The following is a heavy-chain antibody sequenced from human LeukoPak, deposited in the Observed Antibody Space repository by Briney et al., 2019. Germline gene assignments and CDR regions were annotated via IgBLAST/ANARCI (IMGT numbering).Heavy chain of an antibody. CDR2: IRTNASGATP. J-gene: IGHJ6*03. V-gene: IGHV3-49*03. CDR1: GFTFGDYA. Sequence: GRSLRLSCTASGFTFGDYAMSWFRPAPGKGLEWVGFIRTNASGATPEYAASVKGRVTISRDDSKSIAYLQMNSLKTEDTAVYYCTRRGVTTYYYYMDVWGKGTTVTVSS. CDR3: TRRGVTTYYYYMDV. D-gene: IGHD3-10*01.